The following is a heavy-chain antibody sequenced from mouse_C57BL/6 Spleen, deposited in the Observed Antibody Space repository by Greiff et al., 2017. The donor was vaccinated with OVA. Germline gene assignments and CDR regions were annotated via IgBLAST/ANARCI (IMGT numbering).Heavy chain of an antibody. CDR3: ARREKTGTGAMDY. J-gene: IGHJ4*01. CDR2: IDPSDSET. D-gene: IGHD4-1*01. CDR1: GYTFTSYW. V-gene: IGHV1-52*01. Sequence: QVQLQQSGAELVRPGSSVKLSCKASGYTFTSYWMHWVKQRPIQGLEWIGNIDPSDSETHYNQKFKDKATLTVDKSSSTAYMQLSSLTSEDSAVYYCARREKTGTGAMDYWGQGTSVTVSS.